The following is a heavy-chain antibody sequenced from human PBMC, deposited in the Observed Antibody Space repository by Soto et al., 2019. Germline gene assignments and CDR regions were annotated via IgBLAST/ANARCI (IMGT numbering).Heavy chain of an antibody. CDR1: SGSISSTNYY. CDR3: ASGMTTVTTLDY. V-gene: IGHV4-39*01. J-gene: IGHJ4*02. Sequence: SETLSLTCTVSSGSISSTNYYWGWLRQPPGKGLEWIGSIYYSGSTYYNPSLKSRVTISVDTSKNQFSLKLSSVTAADTAVYYCASGMTTVTTLDYWGQGTLVTVSS. CDR2: IYYSGST. D-gene: IGHD4-17*01.